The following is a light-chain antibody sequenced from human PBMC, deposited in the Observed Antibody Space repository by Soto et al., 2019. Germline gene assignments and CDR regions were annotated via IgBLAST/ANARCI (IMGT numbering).Light chain of an antibody. CDR1: QTVLSSSNNKNY. V-gene: IGKV4-1*01. CDR3: QQFLSAPPT. J-gene: IGKJ1*01. Sequence: SQAVSLGERATINCKSSQTVLSSSNNKNYLAWYLHRPGQPPRLLIYWASTRESGVPDRFNGSGSGTDFTLTISSLQAEDVAVYYCQQFLSAPPTFGQGTKVEI. CDR2: WAS.